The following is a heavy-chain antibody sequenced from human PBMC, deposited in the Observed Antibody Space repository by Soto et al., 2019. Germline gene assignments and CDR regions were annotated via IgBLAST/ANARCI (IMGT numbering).Heavy chain of an antibody. CDR3: ARHGILTGYYKDYYYGMDV. V-gene: IGHV5-51*01. Sequence: PGESLKISCKGSEYSFTSYWIGWVRQMPGKGLEWMGIIYPGDSDTRYSPSFQGQVTISADKSISTAYLQWSSLKASDTAMYYCARHGILTGYYKDYYYGMDVWGQGTTVTVSS. CDR1: EYSFTSYW. J-gene: IGHJ6*02. CDR2: IYPGDSDT. D-gene: IGHD3-9*01.